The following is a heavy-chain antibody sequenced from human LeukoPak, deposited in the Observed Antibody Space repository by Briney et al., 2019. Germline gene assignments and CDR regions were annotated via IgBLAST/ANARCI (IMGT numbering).Heavy chain of an antibody. Sequence: GGSLRLSCAASEFTFRNYAMNWVRQAPGKGLEWLSSITGSAHNTYYAGSVKGRFTIPRDNSKNTVYLQMNSLRAEDTAVYYCAVAANKNDGFDVWGQGTMLTVSS. J-gene: IGHJ3*01. V-gene: IGHV3-23*01. CDR3: AVAANKNDGFDV. CDR2: ITGSAHNT. CDR1: EFTFRNYA. D-gene: IGHD6-13*01.